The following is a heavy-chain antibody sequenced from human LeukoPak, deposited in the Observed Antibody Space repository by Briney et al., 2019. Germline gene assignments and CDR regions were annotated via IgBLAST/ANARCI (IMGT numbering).Heavy chain of an antibody. Sequence: GGSLRLSCAASGFIFSSYSMNWVRQAPGKGLEWVSYISSSSSTLYYADSVKGRFTISRDNAKNSLYLQMNSLRAEDTAVYYRAVSFDYWGQETLVTVSS. V-gene: IGHV3-48*01. D-gene: IGHD5/OR15-5a*01. CDR3: AVSFDY. J-gene: IGHJ4*02. CDR1: GFIFSSYS. CDR2: ISSSSSTL.